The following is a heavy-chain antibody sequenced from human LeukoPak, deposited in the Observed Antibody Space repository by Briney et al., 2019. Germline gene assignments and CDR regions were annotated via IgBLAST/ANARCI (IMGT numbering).Heavy chain of an antibody. CDR3: ARWGGSGRYESIFDY. CDR1: GYTFTNYG. Sequence: GASVKVSCKASGYTFTNYGISWVRQAPGQGLEWMGWISAYNGNTNYAQKLQGRVTMTTDTSTSTAYMELRSLRSDDTAVYYCARWGGSGRYESIFDYWGQGTLVTVSS. J-gene: IGHJ4*02. CDR2: ISAYNGNT. V-gene: IGHV1-18*01. D-gene: IGHD6-19*01.